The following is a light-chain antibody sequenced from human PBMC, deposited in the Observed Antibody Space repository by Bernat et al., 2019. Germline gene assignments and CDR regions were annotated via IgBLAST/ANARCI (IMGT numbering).Light chain of an antibody. Sequence: IVLTQSPVTLSLLPGERATLSCRASQSVGSYVVWFQRKPGQAPRLLLYETSTRADGIPARFSGSGSGTDFTLSISSLEPEDSALYYCQQRSAWPLTFGGGTKLEI. J-gene: IGKJ4*01. CDR2: ETS. CDR3: QQRSAWPLT. CDR1: QSVGSY. V-gene: IGKV3-11*01.